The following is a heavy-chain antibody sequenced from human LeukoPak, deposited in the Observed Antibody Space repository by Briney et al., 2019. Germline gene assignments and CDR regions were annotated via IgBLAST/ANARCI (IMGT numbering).Heavy chain of an antibody. Sequence: PSETLSLTCAVSGGSLSPHYWSWIRRPLGKGLEWIGEINNCGTTNYSPSLRGRATISVDTSKNQFSLRLTSVTAADTAMYYCARVPLWWLTPFDFWGQGTLATVSS. CDR1: GGSLSPHY. D-gene: IGHD5-12*01. V-gene: IGHV4-34*01. CDR2: INNCGTT. J-gene: IGHJ4*02. CDR3: ARVPLWWLTPFDF.